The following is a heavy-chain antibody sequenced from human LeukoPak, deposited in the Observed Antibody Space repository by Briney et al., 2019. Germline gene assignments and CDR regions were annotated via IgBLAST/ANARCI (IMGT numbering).Heavy chain of an antibody. Sequence: PGGSLRLSCAASGFTFSSYAMSWVRQAPGKGLEWVSAISGSGGSTYYADSVKGRFTISRDNAKNSLYLQMNSLRAEDTAVYYCARDLNMDIVATGNDAFDIWGQGTMVTVSS. J-gene: IGHJ3*02. CDR3: ARDLNMDIVATGNDAFDI. CDR2: ISGSGGST. CDR1: GFTFSSYA. D-gene: IGHD5-12*01. V-gene: IGHV3-23*01.